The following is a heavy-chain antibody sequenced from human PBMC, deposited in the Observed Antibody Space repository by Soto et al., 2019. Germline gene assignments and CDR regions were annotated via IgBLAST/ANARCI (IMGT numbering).Heavy chain of an antibody. V-gene: IGHV1-69*06. J-gene: IGHJ6*02. CDR1: GGTFSSYA. CDR2: IIPIFGTA. Sequence: SVKVSCKASGGTFSSYAISWVRQAPGQGLEWMGGIIPIFGTANYAQKFQGRVTITADKSTSTAYMELSSLRSEDTAVYYCARRAYCGGDCYGYYYYGMDVWGQGATVTVSS. D-gene: IGHD2-21*02. CDR3: ARRAYCGGDCYGYYYYGMDV.